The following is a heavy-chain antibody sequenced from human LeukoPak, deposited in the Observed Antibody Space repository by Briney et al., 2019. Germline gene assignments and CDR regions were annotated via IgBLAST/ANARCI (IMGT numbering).Heavy chain of an antibody. D-gene: IGHD6-19*01. CDR3: ASEYREDHSGSQYFQH. J-gene: IGHJ1*01. CDR1: GFTFSSYA. CDR2: ISYDGSNK. Sequence: GGSLRLSCAASGFTFSSYAMHWVRQAPGKGLEWMALISYDGSNKYYADSVKGRFTVSRDNSKNTLYLQMNSLRVEDTAVYYCASEYREDHSGSQYFQHWGQGTLVTVSS. V-gene: IGHV3-30*04.